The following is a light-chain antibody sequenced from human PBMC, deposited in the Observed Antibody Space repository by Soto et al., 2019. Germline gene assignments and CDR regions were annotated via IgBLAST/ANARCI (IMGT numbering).Light chain of an antibody. J-gene: IGLJ1*01. CDR3: NTYTTLSNRV. CDR1: STDIGAYTY. CDR2: ECT. Sequence: SALTQPAPVSGSPGQSITISCTVTSTDIGAYTYVSWYQQPPGKAPKLLIHECTTRPSGVSNRFSGSKSGNTASLTISGLQAEDEANYYCNTYTTLSNRVFGTGTKSPS. V-gene: IGLV2-14*01.